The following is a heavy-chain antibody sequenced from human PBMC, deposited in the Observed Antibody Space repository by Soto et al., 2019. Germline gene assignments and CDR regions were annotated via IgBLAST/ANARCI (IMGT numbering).Heavy chain of an antibody. D-gene: IGHD3-9*01. CDR1: GFTFSSYG. CDR2: IWYDGSNK. V-gene: IGHV3-33*01. CDR3: ARDVMTLTGYYDY. J-gene: IGHJ4*02. Sequence: QVQLVESGGGVVQPGRSLRLSCAASGFTFSSYGMHWVRQAPGKGLEWVAVIWYDGSNKYYADSVKGRFTISRDDSKNTLYLQMNSLRAEDTAVYYCARDVMTLTGYYDYWGQGTLVTVSS.